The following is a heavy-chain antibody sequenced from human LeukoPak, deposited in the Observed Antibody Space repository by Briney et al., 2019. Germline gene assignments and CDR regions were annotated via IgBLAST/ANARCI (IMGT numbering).Heavy chain of an antibody. Sequence: GWINPNSGGTNYAQKFQGRVTMTRDTSISTAYMELSRLRSDDTAVYYCARGARWELFDYWGQGTLVTVSS. V-gene: IGHV1-2*02. CDR2: INPNSGGT. J-gene: IGHJ4*02. CDR3: ARGARWELFDY. D-gene: IGHD1-26*01.